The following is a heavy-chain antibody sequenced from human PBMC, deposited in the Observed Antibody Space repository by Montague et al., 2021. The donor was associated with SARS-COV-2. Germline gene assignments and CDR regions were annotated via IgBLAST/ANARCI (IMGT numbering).Heavy chain of an antibody. J-gene: IGHJ4*02. D-gene: IGHD3-22*01. CDR2: INHRGTS. CDR3: ARGRQHFNMIVVVMTGGEYYFDY. Sequence: SETLSLTCAVYGGSFSDYYWSWIRQPPGKGLEWIGEINHRGTSKYNTSLKSRVSISLDTSKHQFSLYLSSVTAADTAVYYCARGRQHFNMIVVVMTGGEYYFDYWGQGTLVTVSS. V-gene: IGHV4-34*01. CDR1: GGSFSDYY.